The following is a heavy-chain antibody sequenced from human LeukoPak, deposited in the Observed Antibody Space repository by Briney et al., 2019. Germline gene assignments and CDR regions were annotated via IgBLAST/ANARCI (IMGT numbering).Heavy chain of an antibody. V-gene: IGHV3-21*04. D-gene: IGHD2-15*01. Sequence: GGSLRLSCAASGFTFSSYSMNWVRQAPGKGLEWVSSISSSSSYIYYADSVKGRFTISRDNAKNSLYLQMNSLRAEDTAVYYCARTPQYCSGGSCYSHSYWGQGTLVTVSS. CDR1: GFTFSSYS. J-gene: IGHJ4*02. CDR3: ARTPQYCSGGSCYSHSY. CDR2: ISSSSSYI.